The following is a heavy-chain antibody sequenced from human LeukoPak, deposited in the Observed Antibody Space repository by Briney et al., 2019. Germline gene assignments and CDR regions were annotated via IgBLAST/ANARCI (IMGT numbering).Heavy chain of an antibody. V-gene: IGHV4-39*07. CDR2: IYYSGST. D-gene: IGHD3-9*01. Sequence: PSETLSLTCIVSGVSISNSSYYWGWIRQPPGKGLEWIGSIYYSGSTYYNPSLKSRVTISVDTSKNQFSLKLSSVTAADTAVYYCARDNRYYDILTGYQDDAFDIWGQGTMVTVSS. CDR1: GVSISNSSYY. J-gene: IGHJ3*02. CDR3: ARDNRYYDILTGYQDDAFDI.